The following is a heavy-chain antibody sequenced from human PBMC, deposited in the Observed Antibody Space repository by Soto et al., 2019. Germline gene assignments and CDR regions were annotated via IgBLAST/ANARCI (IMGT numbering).Heavy chain of an antibody. CDR1: GGTFSSYT. V-gene: IGHV1-69*02. CDR2: IIPILGIA. CDR3: ARVYSCGMDV. J-gene: IGHJ6*02. Sequence: QVQLVQSGAEVKKPGSSVKVSCKASGGTFSSYTISWVRQAPGQGLEWMGRIIPILGIANYAQKFQGRVTITVDKSTSTAYMELSSLRCEDTAVYYWARVYSCGMDVWGQGTTVTVSS. D-gene: IGHD5-18*01.